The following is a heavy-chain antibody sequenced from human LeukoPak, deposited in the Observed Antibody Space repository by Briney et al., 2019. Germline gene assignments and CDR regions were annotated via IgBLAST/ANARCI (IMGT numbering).Heavy chain of an antibody. V-gene: IGHV3-48*01. Sequence: TGGSLRLSCAASGFTFSSYSMNWVRQAPGKGLEWVSYISSSSSTIYYADSVKGRFTISRDNAKNSLYLQMNSLRAEDTAVYYCARDLSYDFWSGYYLDYWGQGTLVTVSS. D-gene: IGHD3-3*01. CDR1: GFTFSSYS. J-gene: IGHJ4*02. CDR3: ARDLSYDFWSGYYLDY. CDR2: ISSSSSTI.